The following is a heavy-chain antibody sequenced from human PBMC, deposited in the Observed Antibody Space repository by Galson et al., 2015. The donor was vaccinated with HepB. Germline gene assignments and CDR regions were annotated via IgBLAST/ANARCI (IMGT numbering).Heavy chain of an antibody. D-gene: IGHD6-19*01. CDR1: GFTFSSYA. V-gene: IGHV3-30*04. CDR2: ISYDGSNK. Sequence: SLRLSCAASGFTFSSYAMHWVRQAPGKGLEWVAVISYDGSNKYYADSVKGRFTISRDNSKNTLYLQMNSLRAEDTAVYYCARDPSRPRGSSGWYYYYYGMDVWGQGTTVTVSS. J-gene: IGHJ6*02. CDR3: ARDPSRPRGSSGWYYYYYGMDV.